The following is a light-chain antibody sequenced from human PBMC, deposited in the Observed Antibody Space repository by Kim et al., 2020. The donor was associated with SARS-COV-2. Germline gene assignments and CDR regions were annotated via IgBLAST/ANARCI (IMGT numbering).Light chain of an antibody. J-gene: IGKJ4*01. Sequence: DIQMTQSPSAMSASVGDRVTITCRASQDISNYLAWFQQKPGKVPKRLIYAATNSQSGVPSRFSGSGSGTEFTLTISSLQPEDFATYYCRQYSSYPLTFGGGTKVDIK. CDR2: AAT. V-gene: IGKV1-17*03. CDR3: RQYSSYPLT. CDR1: QDISNY.